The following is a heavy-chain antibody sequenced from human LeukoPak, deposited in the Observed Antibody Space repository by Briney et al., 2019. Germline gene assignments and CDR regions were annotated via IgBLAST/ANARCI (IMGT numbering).Heavy chain of an antibody. J-gene: IGHJ5*02. CDR3: ARVGWDGSGSYFADP. D-gene: IGHD3-10*01. V-gene: IGHV1-18*01. CDR2: ISAYNGNT. CDR1: GFTFTSST. Sequence: GASVKVSCKASGFTFTSSTMQWVRQARGQRLEWMGWISAYNGNTNYAQKLQGRVTMTTDTSTSTAYMELRSLRSDDTAVYYCARVGWDGSGSYFADPWGQGTLVTVSS.